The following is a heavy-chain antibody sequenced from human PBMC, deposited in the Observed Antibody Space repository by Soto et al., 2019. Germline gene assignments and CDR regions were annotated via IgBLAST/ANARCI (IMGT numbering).Heavy chain of an antibody. CDR1: GGSFSGYY. CDR2: INHSGST. Sequence: QVQLQQWGAGLLKPSETLSLTCAVYGGSFSGYYWSWIRQPPGKGLEWIGEINHSGSTNYNPSLKSRLTISVDTSKNQFSLKLSSVTAADTAVYYCARVPGSGYYDSSGPRNYFDYWGQGTLVTVSS. J-gene: IGHJ4*02. CDR3: ARVPGSGYYDSSGPRNYFDY. V-gene: IGHV4-34*01. D-gene: IGHD3-22*01.